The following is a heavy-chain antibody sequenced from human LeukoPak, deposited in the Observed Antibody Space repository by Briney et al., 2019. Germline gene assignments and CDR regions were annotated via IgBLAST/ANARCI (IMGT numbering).Heavy chain of an antibody. V-gene: IGHV1-69*13. CDR2: IIPIFGTA. D-gene: IGHD1-26*01. CDR1: GGTFSSYA. CDR3: ARYWWELLRYFDY. Sequence: SVKVSCKASGGTFSSYAISWVRQAPGQGLEWMGGIIPIFGTANYAQKFQGRVTITADESTSTAYMELSSLRSEDTAVYYCARYWWELLRYFDYWGQGTLVTVSS. J-gene: IGHJ4*02.